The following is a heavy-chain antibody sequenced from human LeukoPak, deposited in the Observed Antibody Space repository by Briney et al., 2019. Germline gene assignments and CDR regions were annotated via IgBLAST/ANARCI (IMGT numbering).Heavy chain of an antibody. CDR3: ARGISYYFGMDV. D-gene: IGHD3-10*01. V-gene: IGHV4-39*01. Sequence: SETLSLTCTVSGGSFTNNGYFWGWIRQPPGKGLEWIGSISYSGSTYYNLSLKSRVTISVDTSKNQFSLKLRSVTAADTAVYHCARGISYYFGMDVWGQGTTVTVSS. J-gene: IGHJ6*02. CDR2: ISYSGST. CDR1: GGSFTNNGYF.